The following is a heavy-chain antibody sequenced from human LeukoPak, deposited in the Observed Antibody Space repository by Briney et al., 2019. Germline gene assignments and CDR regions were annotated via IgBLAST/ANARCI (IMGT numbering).Heavy chain of an antibody. CDR3: AKDIGYSYGPGTDY. CDR1: GFTFDDYA. Sequence: PGGSLRLSCAASGFTFDDYAMHWVRQAPGKGLEWVSGISWNSGSIGYADSVKGRFTISRDNAKNSLYLQMNSLRAEDTALYYCAKDIGYSYGPGTDYWGQGTLVTVSS. J-gene: IGHJ4*02. V-gene: IGHV3-9*01. CDR2: ISWNSGSI. D-gene: IGHD5-18*01.